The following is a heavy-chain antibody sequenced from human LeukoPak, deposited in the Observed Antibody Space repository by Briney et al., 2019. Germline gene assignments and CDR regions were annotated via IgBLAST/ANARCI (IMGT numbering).Heavy chain of an antibody. CDR2: IYHSGST. CDR3: ARENEGVVVVAATSYYYYYMDV. V-gene: IGHV4-4*02. D-gene: IGHD2-15*01. J-gene: IGHJ6*03. CDR1: GGSISSSNW. Sequence: PSGTLSLTCAVSGGSISSSNWWSWVRPPPGKGLEWIGEIYHSGSTNYNPSLKSRVTISVDKSKNQFSLKLSSVTAADTAVYYCARENEGVVVVAATSYYYYYMDVWGKGTTVTVSS.